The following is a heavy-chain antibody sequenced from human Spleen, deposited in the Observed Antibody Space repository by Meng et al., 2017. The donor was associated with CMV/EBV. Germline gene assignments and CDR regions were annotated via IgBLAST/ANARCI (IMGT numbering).Heavy chain of an antibody. D-gene: IGHD1-14*01. Sequence: GESLKISCAASGFTFSSYAMHWVRQPPGKGLEWVAVMSFEARRQDYADLVRGRFTIAADNSNSIVHLQMNSLRPEDTAVYFCARGAHGGNFLYWYFDVWGRGNMVTVSS. CDR2: MSFEARRQ. V-gene: IGHV3-30*04. J-gene: IGHJ2*01. CDR3: ARGAHGGNFLYWYFDV. CDR1: GFTFSSYA.